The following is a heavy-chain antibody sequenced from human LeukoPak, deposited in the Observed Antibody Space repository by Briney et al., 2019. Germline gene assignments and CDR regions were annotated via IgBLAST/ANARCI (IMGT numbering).Heavy chain of an antibody. CDR3: ARGGGYDGGFVY. CDR1: GYTFTNYG. V-gene: IGHV1-18*01. CDR2: ISAYNADT. D-gene: IGHD5-12*01. Sequence: ASVKVSCKASGYTFTNYGISWVRQAPGQGLEWMGWISAYNADTNYAQKFQGRVTITADESTSTAYMELSSLRSEDTAVYYCARGGGYDGGFVYWGQGTLVTVSS. J-gene: IGHJ4*02.